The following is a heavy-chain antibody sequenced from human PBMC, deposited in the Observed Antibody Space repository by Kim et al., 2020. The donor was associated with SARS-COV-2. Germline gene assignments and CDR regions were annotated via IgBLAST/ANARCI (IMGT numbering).Heavy chain of an antibody. CDR2: IYYSGST. Sequence: SETLSLTCTVSGGSISSSSYYWGWIRQPPGKGLEWIGSIYYSGSTYYNPSLKSRVTISVDTSKNQFSLKLSSVTAADTAVYYCARRVGQQLARIFDYWGQGTLVTVSS. V-gene: IGHV4-39*01. J-gene: IGHJ4*02. CDR3: ARRVGQQLARIFDY. D-gene: IGHD6-13*01. CDR1: GGSISSSSYY.